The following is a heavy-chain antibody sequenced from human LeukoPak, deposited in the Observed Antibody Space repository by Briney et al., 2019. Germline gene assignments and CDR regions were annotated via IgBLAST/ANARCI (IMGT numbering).Heavy chain of an antibody. CDR3: ARDPLQYSSGWYYVSAGSGFDP. V-gene: IGHV1-2*02. J-gene: IGHJ5*02. D-gene: IGHD6-19*01. Sequence: GASVKVSCKASGYTFTGYYMHWVRQAPGQGLEWMGWINPNSGGTNYALKFQGRVTMTRDTSISTAYMELSRLRSDDTAVYYCARDPLQYSSGWYYVSAGSGFDPWGQGTLVTVSS. CDR2: INPNSGGT. CDR1: GYTFTGYY.